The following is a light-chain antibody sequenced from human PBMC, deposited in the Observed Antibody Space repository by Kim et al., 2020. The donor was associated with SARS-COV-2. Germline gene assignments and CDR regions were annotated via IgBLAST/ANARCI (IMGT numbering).Light chain of an antibody. CDR1: QSVSSSY. Sequence: LSPGERATLSCRASQSVSSSYLAWYQQKPGQAPRLLIYGASSRATGIPDRFSGSGSGTDFTLTISRLEPEDVAVYYCQQYGSSPYTFGQGTKLE. CDR2: GAS. V-gene: IGKV3-20*01. J-gene: IGKJ2*01. CDR3: QQYGSSPYT.